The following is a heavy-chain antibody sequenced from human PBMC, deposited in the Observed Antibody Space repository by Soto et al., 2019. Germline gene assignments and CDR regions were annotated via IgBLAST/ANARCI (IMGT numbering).Heavy chain of an antibody. J-gene: IGHJ1*01. CDR3: AHSYMSSIIEVDITSGDFVS. Sequence: ESGPTLVNPTQTLTLTCTFSGFSLSTSGVGVGWIRQPPGKALEWLALIYWDDDKRYSPSLKSRLTITKDTSKNQVVLTMTNMDPLDRASYYSAHSYMSSIIEVDITSGDFVSRGQATLLTVS. D-gene: IGHD2-21*01. CDR1: GFSLSTSGVG. V-gene: IGHV2-5*02. CDR2: IYWDDDK.